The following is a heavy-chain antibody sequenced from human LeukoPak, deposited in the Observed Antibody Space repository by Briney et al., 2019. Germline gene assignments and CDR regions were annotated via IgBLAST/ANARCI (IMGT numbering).Heavy chain of an antibody. V-gene: IGHV4-34*01. Sequence: PSETLSLTCAVYGGSFSGYYWSWIRQPPGKGLEWIGEINDSGSTKYNLSLKSRVTISIDTSKNQFSLKVTSVTAADTAVYYCARVKDPGGYYYYYYMDVWGKGTTVTVSS. CDR3: ARVKDPGGYYYYYYMDV. D-gene: IGHD3-16*01. J-gene: IGHJ6*03. CDR1: GGSFSGYY. CDR2: INDSGST.